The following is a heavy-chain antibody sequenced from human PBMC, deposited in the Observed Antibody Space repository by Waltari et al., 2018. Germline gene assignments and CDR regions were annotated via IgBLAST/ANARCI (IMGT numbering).Heavy chain of an antibody. CDR1: GFTFSSYN. V-gene: IGHV3-21*01. Sequence: EVQLVESGGGLVKPGGSLRLSCAASGFTFSSYNMNWVRQAPGKGLEWVSSISSSNNYIYYADSVKGRFTISRDNAKNSLYLQMNNLRVEDTAIYYCARAYHWGQGTLVTVSS. CDR2: ISSSNNYI. CDR3: ARAYH. J-gene: IGHJ5*02.